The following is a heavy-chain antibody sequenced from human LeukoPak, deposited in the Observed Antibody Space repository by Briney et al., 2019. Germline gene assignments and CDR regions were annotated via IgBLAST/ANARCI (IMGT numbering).Heavy chain of an antibody. CDR1: GYTFTGYY. D-gene: IGHD2-15*01. CDR3: ARGRSKGQLLLYY. CDR2: INPNSGGT. J-gene: IGHJ4*02. V-gene: IGHV1-2*02. Sequence: ASVKVSYKASGYTFTGYYMHWVRQAPGQGLEWMGWINPNSGGTNYAQKFQGRVTMTRDTSISTAYMELSRLRSDDTAVYYCARGRSKGQLLLYYWGQGTLVTVSS.